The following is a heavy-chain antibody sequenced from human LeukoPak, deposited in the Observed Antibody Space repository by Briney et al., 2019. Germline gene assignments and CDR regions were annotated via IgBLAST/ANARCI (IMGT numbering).Heavy chain of an antibody. CDR3: ASLRDIVVVPAPTGFDP. D-gene: IGHD2-2*01. CDR1: GGTFSSYA. V-gene: IGHV1-69*13. CDR2: IIPIFGTA. Sequence: SVKVSCKASGGTFSSYAISWVRQAPGQGLEWMGGIIPIFGTANYAQKFQGRVTITADESTSTAYMELSSLRSEDTAVYYCASLRDIVVVPAPTGFDPWGQGTLVTVSS. J-gene: IGHJ5*02.